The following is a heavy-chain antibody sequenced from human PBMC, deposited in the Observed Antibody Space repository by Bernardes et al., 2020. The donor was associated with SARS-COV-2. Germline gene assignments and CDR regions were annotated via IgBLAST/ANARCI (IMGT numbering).Heavy chain of an antibody. CDR1: GYTFTTYG. D-gene: IGHD6-19*01. Sequence: AAGKVSCKASGYTFTTYGISWVRQAPGQGLEWMGWISPNNGDTNYAQKLQGRLTMTTDTSTSTAYMELRSLRSDDTAVYYCARVSVYGSAYNWFDPWGQGTLVTVSS. V-gene: IGHV1-18*01. CDR2: ISPNNGDT. CDR3: ARVSVYGSAYNWFDP. J-gene: IGHJ5*02.